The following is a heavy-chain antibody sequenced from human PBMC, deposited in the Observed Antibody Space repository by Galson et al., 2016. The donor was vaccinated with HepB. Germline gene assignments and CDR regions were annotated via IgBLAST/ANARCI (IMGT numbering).Heavy chain of an antibody. CDR1: KYIFTISW. D-gene: IGHD7-27*01. V-gene: IGHV5-51*01. CDR2: IYPGDSDT. J-gene: IGHJ4*02. Sequence: QSGAEVKKPGESLKISCKVSKYIFTISWIGWVRQMPGKGLEWMGVIYPGDSDTKYSPSFQGQVTISAGKSISTAYLQWTSLKASDTAMYYCAKMTNWGSSEYFDYWGQGTLVTVSS. CDR3: AKMTNWGSSEYFDY.